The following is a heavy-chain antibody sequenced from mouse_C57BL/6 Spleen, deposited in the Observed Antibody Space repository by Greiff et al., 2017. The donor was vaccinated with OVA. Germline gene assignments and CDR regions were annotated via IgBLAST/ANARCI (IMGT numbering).Heavy chain of an antibody. CDR2: INPNYGTT. J-gene: IGHJ4*01. V-gene: IGHV1-39*01. Sequence: VHVKQSGPELVKPGASVKISCKASGYSFTDYNMNWVKQSNGKSLEWIGVINPNYGTTSYNQKFKGKATLTVDQSSSTAYMQLNSLTSEDSAVYYCAGRSSPYYAMDYWGQGTSVTVSS. CDR1: GYSFTDYN. CDR3: AGRSSPYYAMDY. D-gene: IGHD1-1*01.